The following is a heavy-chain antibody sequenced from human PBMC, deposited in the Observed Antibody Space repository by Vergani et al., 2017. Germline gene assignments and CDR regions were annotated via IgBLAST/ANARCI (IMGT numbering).Heavy chain of an antibody. V-gene: IGHV2-5*01. CDR1: GFSLSTSGVG. Sequence: QITLKESGPTLVQPTQTLTLTCTFSGFSLSTSGVGVGWIRQPPGKALECLALIYWNDDKRYNPSLKRSLTITKDTAKNQFVLTMTNMDPVDTATYYCAHRGTGYSSSWLLGYFDYWGQGTLVTVSS. J-gene: IGHJ4*02. CDR2: IYWNDDK. CDR3: AHRGTGYSSSWLLGYFDY. D-gene: IGHD6-13*01.